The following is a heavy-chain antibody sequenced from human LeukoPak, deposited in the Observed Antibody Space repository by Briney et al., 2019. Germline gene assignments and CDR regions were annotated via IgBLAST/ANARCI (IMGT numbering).Heavy chain of an antibody. Sequence: SGTLSLTCAVYGGSFSGYYWSWIRQPPGKGLEWIGEINHSGSTNYNPSLKSRVTISVDTSKNQFSLKLSSVTAADTAEYYCAREAGGSGSYFIDYWGQGTLVTVSS. D-gene: IGHD3-10*01. CDR2: INHSGST. CDR1: GGSFSGYY. V-gene: IGHV4-34*01. J-gene: IGHJ4*02. CDR3: AREAGGSGSYFIDY.